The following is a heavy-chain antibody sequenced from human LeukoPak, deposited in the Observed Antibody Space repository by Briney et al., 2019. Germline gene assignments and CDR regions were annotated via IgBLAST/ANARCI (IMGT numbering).Heavy chain of an antibody. CDR2: IKQDGSEK. V-gene: IGHV3-7*01. D-gene: IGHD3-22*01. CDR1: GFTFSSYW. CDR3: ARESTGCAMIVVVTNYYYYYMDV. Sequence: GGSLRLSCAASGFTFSSYWMSWVRQAPGKGLEWVANIKQDGSEKYYVDSVKGRFTISRDNAKNSLYLQMNSLRAEDTAVYYCARESTGCAMIVVVTNYYYYYMDVWGKGTTVTVSS. J-gene: IGHJ6*03.